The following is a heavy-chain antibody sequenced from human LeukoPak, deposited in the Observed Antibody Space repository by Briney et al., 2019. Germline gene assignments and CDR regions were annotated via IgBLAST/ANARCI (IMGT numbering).Heavy chain of an antibody. CDR3: AREKTTVTTPWFDP. CDR2: IKQDGSEK. Sequence: GGSLRLSCAASGFTFSSYWMSWVRQAPGKGLEWVANIKQDGSEKYYVDSVKGRFTISRDNAKNSLHLQMNSLRAEDTAVYYCAREKTTVTTPWFDPWGQGTLVTVSS. V-gene: IGHV3-7*01. D-gene: IGHD4-17*01. J-gene: IGHJ5*02. CDR1: GFTFSSYW.